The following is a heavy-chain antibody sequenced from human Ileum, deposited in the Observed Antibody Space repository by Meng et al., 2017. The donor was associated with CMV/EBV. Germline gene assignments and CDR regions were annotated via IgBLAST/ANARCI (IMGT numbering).Heavy chain of an antibody. V-gene: IGHV3-21*01. D-gene: IGHD3-10*02. Sequence: GESLKISCAASGFTFSSYSMNWVRQAPGKGLEWVSSISSSSSYIYYADSVKGRFTISRDNAKNSLYLQMNSLRAEDTAVYYCARGTHWNVPGGYFDYWGQGTLVTVSS. CDR1: GFTFSSYS. CDR2: ISSSSSYI. CDR3: ARGTHWNVPGGYFDY. J-gene: IGHJ4*02.